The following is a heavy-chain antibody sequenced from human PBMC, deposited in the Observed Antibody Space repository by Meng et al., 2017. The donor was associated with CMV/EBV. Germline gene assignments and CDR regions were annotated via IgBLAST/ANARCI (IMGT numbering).Heavy chain of an antibody. J-gene: IGHJ3*02. D-gene: IGHD6-6*01. Sequence: ETLSLTCAASGFTFSSYAMSWVRQAPGKGLEWVSAISGSGGSTYYADSVKGRFTISRDNSKNTLYLQMNSLRAEDTAVYYCAKEGSSSLGGAFDIWGQGTMVTVSS. CDR2: ISGSGGST. CDR3: AKEGSSSLGGAFDI. CDR1: GFTFSSYA. V-gene: IGHV3-23*01.